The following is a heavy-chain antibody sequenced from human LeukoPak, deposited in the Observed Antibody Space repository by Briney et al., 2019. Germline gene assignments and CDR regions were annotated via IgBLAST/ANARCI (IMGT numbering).Heavy chain of an antibody. Sequence: GGSLRLSCAVSGFTLSSYVMSWVRQAPGKGLEWVSSISPNGGNTYYADSVKGRVTISRDNSKNTLYLQMFSLRAEDTAVYYCAKSSYTTSSRRFDPWGQGTLVTVFS. CDR1: GFTLSSYV. J-gene: IGHJ5*02. V-gene: IGHV3-23*01. D-gene: IGHD6-6*01. CDR3: AKSSYTTSSRRFDP. CDR2: ISPNGGNT.